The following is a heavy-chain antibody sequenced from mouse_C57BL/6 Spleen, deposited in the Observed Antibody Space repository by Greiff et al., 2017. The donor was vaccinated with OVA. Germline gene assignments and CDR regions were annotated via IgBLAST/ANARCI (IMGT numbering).Heavy chain of an antibody. CDR1: GYTFTDYY. D-gene: IGHD3-2*02. CDR3: ARQAPYDAMDY. CDR2: INPNNGGT. V-gene: IGHV1-26*01. Sequence: VQLKESGPELVKPGASVKISCKASGYTFTDYYMNWVKQSHGKSLEWIGDINPNNGGTSYNQKFKGKATLTVDKSSSTAYMELRSLTSEDSAVYYCARQAPYDAMDYWGQGTSVTVSS. J-gene: IGHJ4*01.